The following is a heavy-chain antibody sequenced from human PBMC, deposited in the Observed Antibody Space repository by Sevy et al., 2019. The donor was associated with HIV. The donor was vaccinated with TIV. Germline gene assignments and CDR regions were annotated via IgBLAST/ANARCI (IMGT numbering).Heavy chain of an antibody. D-gene: IGHD1-1*01. CDR1: GFTFSDYS. V-gene: IGHV3-30-3*01. Sequence: GESLKISCAASGFTFSDYSMHWVRQAPGKGLEWVATISYDGSNKHYAHSVKGRFTLSRDNSKNSPFLQMNSLRAEDTAVYYCALERLSSNVAEYFQNWGQGTLVTVSS. J-gene: IGHJ1*01. CDR3: ALERLSSNVAEYFQN. CDR2: ISYDGSNK.